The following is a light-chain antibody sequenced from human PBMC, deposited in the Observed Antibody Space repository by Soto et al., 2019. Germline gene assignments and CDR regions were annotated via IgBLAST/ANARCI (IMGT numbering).Light chain of an antibody. J-gene: IGLJ2*01. CDR2: EVS. V-gene: IGLV2-14*01. CDR1: SSDVGGYNY. CDR3: SSYTTTNTVV. Sequence: QSALTQPASVSGSPGQSITISCTGTSSDVGGYNYVSWYQQPPGKAPTLIIYEVSNRPSGVSNRFSGSKSGNTASLTISGLHTEDEADYYCSSYTTTNTVVFGGGTKRTVL.